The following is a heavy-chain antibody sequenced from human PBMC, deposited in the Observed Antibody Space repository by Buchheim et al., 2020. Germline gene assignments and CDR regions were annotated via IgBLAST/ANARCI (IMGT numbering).Heavy chain of an antibody. CDR3: ARDSTFNGDYWYFDL. J-gene: IGHJ2*01. CDR1: GFTFSSYS. D-gene: IGHD4-17*01. Sequence: EVQLVESGGGLVQPGGSLRLSCAASGFTFSSYSMNWVRQAPGKGLEWVSYISSSSSTIYYADSVKGRFTISRDHAKNSLYLQMNSLRAEDTAVYYCARDSTFNGDYWYFDLWGRGTL. CDR2: ISSSSSTI. V-gene: IGHV3-48*01.